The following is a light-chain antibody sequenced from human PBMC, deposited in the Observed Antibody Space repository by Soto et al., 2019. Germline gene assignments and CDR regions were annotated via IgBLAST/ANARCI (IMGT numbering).Light chain of an antibody. Sequence: QSALTQPASVSGSPGQSITISCTGTSSDVGSYNLVSWYQQHPGTAPKVMIYEGSKRPSGVSNRFSGSKSGNTASLTISGLQAEDEADYYCCSYAGSSTLKFGGGTQLTVL. CDR1: SSDVGSYNL. CDR2: EGS. V-gene: IGLV2-23*03. CDR3: CSYAGSSTLK. J-gene: IGLJ3*02.